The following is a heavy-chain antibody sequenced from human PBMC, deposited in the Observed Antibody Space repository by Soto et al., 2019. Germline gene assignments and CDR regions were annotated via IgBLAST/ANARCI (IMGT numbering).Heavy chain of an antibody. Sequence: SETLSLTCTVSGGSISTGGYYWGWIRQHPGKGLEWIGYIYYSGSTYYNPSLKSRVTISVDTSKNQFSLKLSSVTAADTAVYYCARDHRRITIFGVVIHYFDYWGQGTLVTVSS. J-gene: IGHJ4*02. CDR3: ARDHRRITIFGVVIHYFDY. CDR2: IYYSGST. D-gene: IGHD3-3*01. CDR1: GGSISTGGYY. V-gene: IGHV4-31*03.